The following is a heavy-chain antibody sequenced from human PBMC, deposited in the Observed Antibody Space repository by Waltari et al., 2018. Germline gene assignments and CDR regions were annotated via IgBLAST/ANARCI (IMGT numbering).Heavy chain of an antibody. CDR3: ARGRGVRGAIGY. V-gene: IGHV4-34*01. D-gene: IGHD3-10*01. CDR1: GGSFLGYS. J-gene: IGHJ4*02. Sequence: QVQLQPRGAGLLQPSETLSLTCAVSGGSFLGYSWGWIRQPPGKGLEWIGEINHSGSTNYNPSLKSRVTISVDTSKNQFSLKLSSVTAADTAVYYCARGRGVRGAIGYWGQGTLVTVSS. CDR2: INHSGST.